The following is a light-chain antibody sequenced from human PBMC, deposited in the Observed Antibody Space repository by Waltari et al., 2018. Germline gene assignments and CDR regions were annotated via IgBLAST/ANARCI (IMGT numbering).Light chain of an antibody. J-gene: IGKJ1*01. CDR3: QQYNSDEWT. CDR2: KAS. Sequence: DIQMTQSPSTLSASVGDRVTITCRASRSISSWLALYPQKPGKAPKPRIYKASRLERGGPSRFSGRGSGTEFTLTISSLQPDDFATYYCQQYNSDEWTFGQGTKVEI. V-gene: IGKV1-5*03. CDR1: RSISSW.